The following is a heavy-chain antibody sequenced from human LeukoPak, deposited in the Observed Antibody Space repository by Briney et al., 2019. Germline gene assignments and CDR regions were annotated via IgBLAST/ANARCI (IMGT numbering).Heavy chain of an antibody. D-gene: IGHD1-26*01. Sequence: GGSLRLSCAVSGFTFSDYYMNWIRQAPGKGPEWLSYISSSGSSTNHADSVKGRFTISRDNAKNSLYLQMNSLRDEDTAVYYCARGSSGSKFDFWGQGTLVTVSS. CDR1: GFTFSDYY. J-gene: IGHJ4*02. V-gene: IGHV3-11*06. CDR2: ISSSGSST. CDR3: ARGSSGSKFDF.